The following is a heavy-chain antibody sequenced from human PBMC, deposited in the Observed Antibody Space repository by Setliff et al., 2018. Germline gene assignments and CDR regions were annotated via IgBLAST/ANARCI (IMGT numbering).Heavy chain of an antibody. CDR3: AREKADYSDSGGYYGGFYFDS. J-gene: IGHJ4*02. CDR2: IYTSGGI. V-gene: IGHV4-4*07. Sequence: SETLSLTCTVPGGSIRNYFWGWIRQPAGKGLEWIGRIYTSGGIDYNASLRSRVTISVDTSKDQFSLKLSSVTAADTAVYYCAREKADYSDSGGYYGGFYFDSWGQGALVTVSS. CDR1: GGSIRNYF. D-gene: IGHD3-22*01.